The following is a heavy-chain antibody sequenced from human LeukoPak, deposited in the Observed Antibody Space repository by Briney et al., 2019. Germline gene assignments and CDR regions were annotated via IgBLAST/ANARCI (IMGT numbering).Heavy chain of an antibody. D-gene: IGHD6-13*01. CDR3: ARDQGIAAAGINDAFDI. CDR2: ISSSGSTI. CDR1: GFTFSSYE. J-gene: IGHJ3*02. Sequence: GGSLRLSCAASGFTFSSYEMNWVRQAPGKGLEWVSYISSSGSTIYYADSVKGRFTISRDNAKNSLHLQMNSLRAEDTAVYYCARDQGIAAAGINDAFDIWGQGTMVTVSS. V-gene: IGHV3-48*03.